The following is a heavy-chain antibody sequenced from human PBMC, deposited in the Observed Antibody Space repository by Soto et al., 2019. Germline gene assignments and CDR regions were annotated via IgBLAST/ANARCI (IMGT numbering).Heavy chain of an antibody. CDR2: ISRSGSTI. D-gene: IGHD4-17*01. CDR1: GFSLSSYE. Sequence: EAQLVESGGGLVQPGGSLRLSCTAFGFSLSSYEMDWVRQAPGKGLEWVSHISRSGSTIYYADSVKGRFTISRDNAKNSVFLQMNSLRAEDTAVYYCARVFGDYLIDAFDIWGQGTIVTVSS. J-gene: IGHJ3*02. V-gene: IGHV3-48*03. CDR3: ARVFGDYLIDAFDI.